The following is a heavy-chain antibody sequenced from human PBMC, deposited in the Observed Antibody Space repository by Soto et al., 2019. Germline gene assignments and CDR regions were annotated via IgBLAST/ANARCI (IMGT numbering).Heavy chain of an antibody. CDR2: VTYDSSEK. D-gene: IGHD4-17*01. J-gene: IGHJ6*02. CDR3: ARALAYGDYGDGMDV. V-gene: IGHV3-30*03. CDR1: GFSFFNYG. Sequence: QVHVVESGGGVVQPGTSLRLSCTASGFSFFNYGFAWIRQAPGKGLEWVAVVTYDSSEKYYADSVKGRFTISRDNSKNTLYLQMNSLRAEDTAVYYCARALAYGDYGDGMDVWGQGTTVTVSS.